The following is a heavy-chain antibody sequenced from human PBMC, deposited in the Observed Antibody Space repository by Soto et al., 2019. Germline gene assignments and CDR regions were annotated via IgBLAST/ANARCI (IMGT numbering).Heavy chain of an antibody. D-gene: IGHD3-3*01. CDR1: GFTFSSYS. Sequence: PGGSLRLSCAASGFTFSSYSMNWVRQAPGKGLEWVSSISSSSSYIYYADSVKGRFTISRDNAKNSLYLQMNSLRAEDTAVYYCARDADYDFWSGGGSDGVFDYWGQGTLVTVSS. CDR2: ISSSSSYI. CDR3: ARDADYDFWSGGGSDGVFDY. J-gene: IGHJ4*02. V-gene: IGHV3-21*01.